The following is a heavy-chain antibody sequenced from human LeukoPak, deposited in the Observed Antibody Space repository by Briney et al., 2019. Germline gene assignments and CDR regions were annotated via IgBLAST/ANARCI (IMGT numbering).Heavy chain of an antibody. V-gene: IGHV4-39*01. J-gene: IGHJ4*02. Sequence: SEGLSLTCTVSGGSVSSATYYWAWIRQPPGKGLGWIGNILYNVSNNYNPSLKTPVPLSVATSKNQFSLKLSSVTAADTAVFHCARHGHTGNYDCWGEGTLVT. CDR1: GGSVSSATYY. CDR3: ARHGHTGNYDC. D-gene: IGHD4-11*01. CDR2: ILYNVSN.